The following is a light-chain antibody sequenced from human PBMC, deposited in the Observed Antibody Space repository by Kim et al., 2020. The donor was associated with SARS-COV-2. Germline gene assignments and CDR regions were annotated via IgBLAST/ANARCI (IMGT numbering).Light chain of an antibody. CDR3: AVWDDSLKQGV. V-gene: IGLV1-44*01. CDR1: SSNIGSNN. Sequence: ELTQPPSASGTPGQRVTISCSGSSSNIGSNNVVWYQQLPGAAPNLLIYSNNQRPSGVPDRFSGSRSGTSATLAISGLQSGDEADYYCAVWDDSLKQGVFGGGTQLTVL. J-gene: IGLJ3*02. CDR2: SNN.